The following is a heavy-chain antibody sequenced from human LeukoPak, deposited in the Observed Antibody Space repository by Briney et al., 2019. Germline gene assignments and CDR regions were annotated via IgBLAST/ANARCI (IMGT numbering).Heavy chain of an antibody. Sequence: PGGSLRLSCAASGFTFSSYDMHWVRQATGKGLEWVSAIGTAGDTYYPGSVKGRFTISRENAKNSLYLQMNSLRAGDTAVYYCARESLHPYGMDVWGQGTTVTASS. J-gene: IGHJ6*02. CDR2: IGTAGDT. CDR1: GFTFSSYD. CDR3: ARESLHPYGMDV. V-gene: IGHV3-13*04.